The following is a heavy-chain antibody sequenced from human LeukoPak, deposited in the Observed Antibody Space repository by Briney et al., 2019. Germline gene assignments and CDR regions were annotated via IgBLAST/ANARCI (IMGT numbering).Heavy chain of an antibody. J-gene: IGHJ3*02. D-gene: IGHD4-11*01. CDR1: GFTFSSYG. Sequence: GGSLRLSCAASGFTFSSYGMHWVRQAPGKGLDWVAFIRYDGSNKYYADSVKGRFTISRDNSKNTLHLQMNSLRAEDTAVYYCAKDPVEKLQPNGVGAFDIWGQGTMVTVSS. V-gene: IGHV3-30*02. CDR3: AKDPVEKLQPNGVGAFDI. CDR2: IRYDGSNK.